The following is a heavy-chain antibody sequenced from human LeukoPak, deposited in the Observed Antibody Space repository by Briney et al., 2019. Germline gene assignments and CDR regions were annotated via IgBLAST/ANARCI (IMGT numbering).Heavy chain of an antibody. Sequence: GESLQISCKGSGYSFTSYWIGWVRQMPGKGLEWMGIIYPGDSDTRYSPSFQGQVTISADKSISTAYLQWSSLKASDTAMYYCARRSDYGDYVFAFDIWGQGTMVTVSS. V-gene: IGHV5-51*01. CDR3: ARRSDYGDYVFAFDI. CDR2: IYPGDSDT. J-gene: IGHJ3*02. CDR1: GYSFTSYW. D-gene: IGHD4-17*01.